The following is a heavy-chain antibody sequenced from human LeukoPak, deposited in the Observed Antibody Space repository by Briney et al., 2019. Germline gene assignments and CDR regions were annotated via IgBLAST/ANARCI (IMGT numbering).Heavy chain of an antibody. CDR2: ISSSGSTI. J-gene: IGHJ4*02. Sequence: GGSLRLSCAASGFTFSSYEMNWVRQAPGKGLEWVSYISSSGSTIYYADSVRGRFTISRDNAKNSLYLQMNSLRAEDTAVYYCARGIIPTAMVLYYWGQGTLVTVSS. V-gene: IGHV3-48*03. D-gene: IGHD5-18*01. CDR1: GFTFSSYE. CDR3: ARGIIPTAMVLYY.